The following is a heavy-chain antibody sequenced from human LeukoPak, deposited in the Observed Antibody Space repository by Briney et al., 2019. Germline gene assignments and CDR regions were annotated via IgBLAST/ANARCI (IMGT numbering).Heavy chain of an antibody. CDR1: GFTFSSYS. CDR3: ARGYGSGSYYEDY. CDR2: ISSSSSYI. Sequence: PGGSLRLSCAASGFTFSSYSMNWVRQAPGKGLEWVSSISSSSSYIYYADSVKGRFTISRDNAKNSLYLQMNSLRAEDTAVYYCARGYGSGSYYEDYWGQGTLVTVSS. D-gene: IGHD3-10*01. V-gene: IGHV3-21*01. J-gene: IGHJ4*02.